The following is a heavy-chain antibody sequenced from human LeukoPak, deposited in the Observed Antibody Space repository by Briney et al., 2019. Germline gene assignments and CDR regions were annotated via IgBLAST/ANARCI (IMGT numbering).Heavy chain of an antibody. V-gene: IGHV4-59*01. Sequence: SETLSLTCTVSGGSISSYYWSWIRQPPGKGLEWSGYIYYSGSTNYNPSLKSRVTISVDTSKNQFSLTLSSATAADTAVYYCAIDRGGSSYYYWGQGTLVTVSS. CDR1: GGSISSYY. D-gene: IGHD1-26*01. CDR3: AIDRGGSSYYY. J-gene: IGHJ4*02. CDR2: IYYSGST.